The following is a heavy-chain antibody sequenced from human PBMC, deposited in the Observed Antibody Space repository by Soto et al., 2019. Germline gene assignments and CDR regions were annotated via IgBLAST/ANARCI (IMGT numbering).Heavy chain of an antibody. CDR2: IYYSGST. CDR1: GGSISSGGYY. CDR3: VRGHAYYDFCSGYLYFDY. V-gene: IGHV4-31*03. Sequence: SETLSLTCTVSGGSISSGGYYWSWIRQHPGKGLEWIGYIYYSGSTYYNPSLKSRVTISVDTSKNQFSLKLSSVTAADTAVYYCVRGHAYYDFCSGYLYFDYWGQGTLVTVSS. D-gene: IGHD3-3*01. J-gene: IGHJ4*02.